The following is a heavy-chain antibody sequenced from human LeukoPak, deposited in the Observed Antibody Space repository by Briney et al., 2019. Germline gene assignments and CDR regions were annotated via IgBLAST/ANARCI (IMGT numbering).Heavy chain of an antibody. CDR3: AREVGYYSDSSGYLDY. Sequence: GGSLRLSCAASGFTFSDYYMSWIRQAPGEGLEWVSYISSSGSTIYYADSVKGRFTISRDNAKNSLYLQMNSLRAEDTAVYYCAREVGYYSDSSGYLDYWGQGTLVTVSP. V-gene: IGHV3-11*01. D-gene: IGHD3-22*01. CDR2: ISSSGSTI. J-gene: IGHJ4*02. CDR1: GFTFSDYY.